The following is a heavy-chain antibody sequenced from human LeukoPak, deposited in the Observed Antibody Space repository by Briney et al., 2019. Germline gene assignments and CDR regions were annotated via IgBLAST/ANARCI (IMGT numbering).Heavy chain of an antibody. V-gene: IGHV4-34*01. CDR2: INHSGSP. CDR3: ARDLSDYYGSGSYRPIDAFDI. CDR1: GGSFSGYY. Sequence: ASETLSLTCAVYGGSFSGYYWSWLRQPPGKGLEWIGEINHSGSPNYNPSLKSRVTISIDTSKNQFSLKLSPVTAADTAVYYCARDLSDYYGSGSYRPIDAFDIWGQGTMVTVSS. D-gene: IGHD3-10*01. J-gene: IGHJ3*02.